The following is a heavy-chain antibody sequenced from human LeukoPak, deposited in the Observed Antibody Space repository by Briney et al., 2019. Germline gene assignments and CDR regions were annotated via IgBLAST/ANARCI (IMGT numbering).Heavy chain of an antibody. Sequence: SETLSLTCTVSGGSISSYYWSWLRQPPGKGLEWIGYIYYSGSTNYNPSLKSRVTISVDTSKNQFSLKLSSVTAADTAVYYCARGGAVAGFDYWGQGTLVTVSS. D-gene: IGHD6-19*01. J-gene: IGHJ4*02. CDR3: ARGGAVAGFDY. V-gene: IGHV4-59*01. CDR2: IYYSGST. CDR1: GGSISSYY.